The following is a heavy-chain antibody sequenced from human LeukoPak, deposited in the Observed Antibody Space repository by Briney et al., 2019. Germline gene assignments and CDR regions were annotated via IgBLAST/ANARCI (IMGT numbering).Heavy chain of an antibody. J-gene: IGHJ4*02. CDR3: ARAPPIGVTYSFDF. Sequence: GGSLRLSCLVSGFXFSDHYIDWVRQAPGKGLEWVGRSRNRAQSYSTEYAPSVKGRFTISREDTQNSLYLHMNSLTTEDTAVYYCARAPPIGVTYSFDFWGQGTLVTVSS. V-gene: IGHV3-72*01. CDR1: GFXFSDHY. D-gene: IGHD2-21*02. CDR2: SRNRAQSYST.